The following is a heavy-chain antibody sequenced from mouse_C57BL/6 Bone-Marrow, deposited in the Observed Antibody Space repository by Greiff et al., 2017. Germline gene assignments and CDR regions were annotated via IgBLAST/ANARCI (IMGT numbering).Heavy chain of an antibody. J-gene: IGHJ3*01. V-gene: IGHV5-4*03. CDR2: ISDGGSYT. Sequence: EVNVVESGGGLVKPGGSLKLSCAASGFTFSSYAMSWVRQTPEKRLEWVATISDGGSYTYYPDNVKGRFTISRDNAKNNLYLQMSHLKSEDTAMYYCARAYITTVVGAYWGQGTLVTVSA. D-gene: IGHD1-1*01. CDR3: ARAYITTVVGAY. CDR1: GFTFSSYA.